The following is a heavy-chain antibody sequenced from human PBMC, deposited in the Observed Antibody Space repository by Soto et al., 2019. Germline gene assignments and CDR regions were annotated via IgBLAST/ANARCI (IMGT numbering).Heavy chain of an antibody. CDR3: ARHLPYCGGDCYSIAY. V-gene: IGHV4-59*08. D-gene: IGHD2-21*02. CDR2: IYYSAST. Sequence: PSETLSLTCTVSGGSISSYYWSWIRQPPGKGLEWIGYIYYSASTNYSPSLKSRVTISVDTSKNQFSLNLSSVTAADTAVYYCARHLPYCGGDCYSIAYWGQGTLVTVYS. J-gene: IGHJ4*02. CDR1: GGSISSYY.